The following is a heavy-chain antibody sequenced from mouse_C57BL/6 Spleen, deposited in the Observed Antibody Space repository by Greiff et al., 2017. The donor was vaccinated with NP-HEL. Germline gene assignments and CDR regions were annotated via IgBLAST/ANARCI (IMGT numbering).Heavy chain of an antibody. Sequence: QVQLQQPGAELVMPGASVKLSCKASGYTFTSYWMHWVKQRPGQGLEWIGEIDPSDSYTNYNQKFKGKSTLTVDKSSSTAYMHLSSLTSEDSAVYYCARGGHDYWGQGTTLTVSS. V-gene: IGHV1-69*01. CDR3: ARGGHDY. J-gene: IGHJ2*01. CDR2: IDPSDSYT. D-gene: IGHD3-3*01. CDR1: GYTFTSYW.